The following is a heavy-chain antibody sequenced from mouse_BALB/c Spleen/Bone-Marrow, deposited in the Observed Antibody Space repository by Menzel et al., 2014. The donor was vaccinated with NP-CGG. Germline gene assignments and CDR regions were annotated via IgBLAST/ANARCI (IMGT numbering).Heavy chain of an antibody. Sequence: QVQLQQSGPGLVALSQSLSITCTVSGFSLTSYGVHWVRQPPGKGLEWLGVIWAGGSTNYNSALMSRLSISKDNSKSQVFLKMNSLQTDDTAMYYCARDGTAYWGQGTLVTVSA. V-gene: IGHV2-9*02. D-gene: IGHD4-1*01. CDR1: GFSLTSYG. CDR2: IWAGGST. J-gene: IGHJ3*01. CDR3: ARDGTAY.